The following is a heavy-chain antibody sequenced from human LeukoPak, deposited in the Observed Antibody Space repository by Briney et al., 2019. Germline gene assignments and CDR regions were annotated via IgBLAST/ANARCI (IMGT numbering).Heavy chain of an antibody. V-gene: IGHV4-30-4*08. D-gene: IGHD2-21*01. CDR1: SGSINSGSSF. CDR3: SKDSRD. Sequence: PSQTLSLTCTVSSGSINSGSSFWSWVRQPPGKGLEWIGYIYPSGTTYYEPSLKSRVTISVDTSNNQFSLSLDSVTAADTAVYFCSKDSRDWGQGTLVIVSS. CDR2: IYPSGTT. J-gene: IGHJ4*02.